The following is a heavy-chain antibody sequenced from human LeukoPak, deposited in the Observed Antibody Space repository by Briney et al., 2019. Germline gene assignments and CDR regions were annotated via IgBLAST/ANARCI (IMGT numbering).Heavy chain of an antibody. J-gene: IGHJ4*02. CDR2: ISGSGGST. CDR3: AKDRPTVVTRRHYFDY. Sequence: GGSLRLSCVASGFIFSSYGMSWVRQAPGKGLEWVSAISGSGGSTCYADSVKGRFTISRDNSKNTLYLQMNSLRAEDTAVYYCAKDRPTVVTRRHYFDYWGQGILVTVSS. D-gene: IGHD4-23*01. CDR1: GFIFSSYG. V-gene: IGHV3-23*01.